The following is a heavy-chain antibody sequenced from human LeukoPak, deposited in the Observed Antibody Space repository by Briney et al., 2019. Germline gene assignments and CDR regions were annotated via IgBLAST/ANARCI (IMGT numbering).Heavy chain of an antibody. CDR3: ARVGANVLLWFGELLRARKYYFDY. Sequence: ASVKVSCKASGYTFTSYGISWVRQAPGQGLEWMGWISAYNGNTNYAQKLQGRVTMTRNTSISTAYMELSSLRSEDTAVYYCARVGANVLLWFGELLRARKYYFDYWGQGTLVTVSS. V-gene: IGHV1-18*01. J-gene: IGHJ4*02. CDR2: ISAYNGNT. CDR1: GYTFTSYG. D-gene: IGHD3-10*01.